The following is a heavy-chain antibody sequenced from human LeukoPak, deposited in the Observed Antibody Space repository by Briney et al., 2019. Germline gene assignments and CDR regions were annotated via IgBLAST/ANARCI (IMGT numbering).Heavy chain of an antibody. D-gene: IGHD2-2*01. CDR3: AKDQPVVVVPAAMDY. CDR1: GFTFTNYA. V-gene: IGHV3-23*01. Sequence: GGSLRLSCAASGFTFTNYAMSWVRQAPGKGLEWVSTISGSGGSTYYADSVKGRFTISRDNSKNTLYLQMNSLRAEDTAVYYCAKDQPVVVVPAAMDYWGQGTLVTVSS. J-gene: IGHJ4*02. CDR2: ISGSGGST.